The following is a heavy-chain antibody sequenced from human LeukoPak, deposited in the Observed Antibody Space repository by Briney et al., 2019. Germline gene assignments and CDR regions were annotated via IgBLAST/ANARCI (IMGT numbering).Heavy chain of an antibody. CDR1: GYTFTSYA. CDR3: ARLDYGDYRFDAFDV. Sequence: EASVKVSCKASGYTFTSYAMNWVRQAPGQGLEWMGWINTNTGNPTYAQGFTGRFVFPLDTSVSTAYLQISSLKAEDTAVYYCARLDYGDYRFDAFDVWGQGTMVTVSS. J-gene: IGHJ3*01. V-gene: IGHV7-4-1*02. D-gene: IGHD4-17*01. CDR2: INTNTGNP.